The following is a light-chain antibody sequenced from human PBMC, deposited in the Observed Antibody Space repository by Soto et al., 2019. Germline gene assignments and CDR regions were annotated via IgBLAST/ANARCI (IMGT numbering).Light chain of an antibody. CDR1: QSVGSY. Sequence: EIVLTQSPGTLSLSPGERATLSCRASQSVGSYLAWYQQKPGQAPRLLISDTSSRATGIPDRFSGSGSGTDFTLTIGRLQPEDFAVYYCQQYRSSPLTFGGGTKVEIK. V-gene: IGKV3-20*01. CDR3: QQYRSSPLT. J-gene: IGKJ4*01. CDR2: DTS.